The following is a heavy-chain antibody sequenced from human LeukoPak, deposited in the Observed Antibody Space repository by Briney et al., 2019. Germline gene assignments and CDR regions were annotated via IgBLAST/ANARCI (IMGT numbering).Heavy chain of an antibody. CDR1: GGSISSYY. CDR2: IYYSGST. D-gene: IGHD2-21*02. CDR3: ARHAYCGGDCVYFDY. V-gene: IGHV4-59*08. J-gene: IGHJ4*02. Sequence: SETLSLTCTVSGGSISSYYWSWIRQPPGKGLEWIGYIYYSGSTNYNPPLKSRVTISVDTSKNQFSLKLSSVTAADTAVYYCARHAYCGGDCVYFDYWGQGTLVTVSS.